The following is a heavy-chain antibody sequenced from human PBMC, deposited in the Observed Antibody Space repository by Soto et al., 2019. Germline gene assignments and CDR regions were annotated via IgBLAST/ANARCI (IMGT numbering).Heavy chain of an antibody. J-gene: IGHJ4*02. D-gene: IGHD3-10*01. CDR3: ARDRAIGRPKYYFDY. Sequence: QVQLVQSGAEVKKPGSSVKVSCKASGGTFSSYAISWVRQAPGQGLEWMGGIIPIFGTANYTQKFQGRVTITADESTSTAYMELSSLRSEDTAVYYCARDRAIGRPKYYFDYWGQGTLVTVSS. CDR1: GGTFSSYA. V-gene: IGHV1-69*01. CDR2: IIPIFGTA.